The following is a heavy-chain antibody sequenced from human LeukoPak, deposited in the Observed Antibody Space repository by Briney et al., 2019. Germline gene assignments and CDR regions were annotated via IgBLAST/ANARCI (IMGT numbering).Heavy chain of an antibody. Sequence: GGSLRLSCAASGFTFSSYAMGWVRQAPGKGLEWVSAISGSGGSTYYADSVKGRFTISRDNSKNTLYLQMNSLRAEDTAVYYCAKIPLGPRPGQIAPQPYLDYWGQGTLVTVSS. V-gene: IGHV3-23*01. CDR3: AKIPLGPRPGQIAPQPYLDY. D-gene: IGHD6-13*01. CDR1: GFTFSSYA. J-gene: IGHJ4*02. CDR2: ISGSGGST.